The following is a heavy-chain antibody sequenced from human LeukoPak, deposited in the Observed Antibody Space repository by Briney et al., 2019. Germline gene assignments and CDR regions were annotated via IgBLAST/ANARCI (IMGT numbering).Heavy chain of an antibody. V-gene: IGHV4-4*07. CDR2: IYTSGSS. J-gene: IGHJ4*02. D-gene: IGHD6-13*01. Sequence: SETLSLTCTVSGGSINTYYWSWIRQPAGKGLEWIGRIYTSGSSNYNPSLKSRVTMSVDTSKNQFSLKLSSVTAADTAVYYCAREGIAAAGQDYWGQGTLVTVSS. CDR1: GGSINTYY. CDR3: AREGIAAAGQDY.